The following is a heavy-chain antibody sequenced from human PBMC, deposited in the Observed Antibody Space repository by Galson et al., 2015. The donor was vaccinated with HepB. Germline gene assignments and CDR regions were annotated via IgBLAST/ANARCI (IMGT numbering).Heavy chain of an antibody. CDR3: ARERSLDAFDI. V-gene: IGHV3-48*01. D-gene: IGHD2-15*01. Sequence: SLRLSCAASGFTFSGYGMNWVRQAPGKGPEWISYISGSSRTISYTDSVKGRFTISRDNAENSLYLQMNSLRADDTAVYYCARERSLDAFDIWGQGTMVTVSS. J-gene: IGHJ3*02. CDR1: GFTFSGYG. CDR2: ISGSSRTI.